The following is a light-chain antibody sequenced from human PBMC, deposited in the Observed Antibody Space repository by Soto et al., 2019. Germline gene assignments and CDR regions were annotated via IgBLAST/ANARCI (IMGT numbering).Light chain of an antibody. CDR2: CXS. J-gene: IGKJ4*02. CDR1: QSVIRN. V-gene: IGKV3-15*01. CDR3: QQYKNWRRT. Sequence: IVLTQSPATLFLSRGDRASLYXRASQSVIRNLSWYQQKPGXAPRXXXDCXSTMATGIPARLSGSGSGTEFTLTISSLHSEYFAVYYFQQYKNWRRTFGGGTKVDIK.